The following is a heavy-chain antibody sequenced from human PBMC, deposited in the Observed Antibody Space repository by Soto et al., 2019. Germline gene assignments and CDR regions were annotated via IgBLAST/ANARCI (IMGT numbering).Heavy chain of an antibody. V-gene: IGHV1-2*02. CDR3: ARDARGTRGFDEMDI. CDR1: GYTFTGYH. D-gene: IGHD3-9*01. J-gene: IGHJ6*02. CDR2: INPNSGDT. Sequence: ASVKVSCKASGYTFTGYHIHWVRQAPGRGLEWMGWINPNSGDTEYAQNFQGRVTMTRDTSFNLVYMEMSGLMSDDTAVYYCARDARGTRGFDEMDIWGQGTTVTVSS.